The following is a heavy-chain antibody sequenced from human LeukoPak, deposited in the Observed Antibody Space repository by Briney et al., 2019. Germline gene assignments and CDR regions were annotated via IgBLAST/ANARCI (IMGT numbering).Heavy chain of an antibody. Sequence: ASVKVSCKASGYTFTNYYMHWVRQAPGQGLEWMGLINPSGGSTSYAQKFQGRVTMTRDTSTSTVYMELSSLRSEDTAVYYCAMTSSGWYFDPWGQGTLVTVSS. D-gene: IGHD6-19*01. CDR1: GYTFTNYY. CDR2: INPSGGST. V-gene: IGHV1-46*01. J-gene: IGHJ5*02. CDR3: AMTSSGWYFDP.